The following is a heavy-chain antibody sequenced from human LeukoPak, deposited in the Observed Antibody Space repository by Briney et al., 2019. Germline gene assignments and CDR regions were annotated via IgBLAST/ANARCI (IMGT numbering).Heavy chain of an antibody. CDR2: INPNSGGT. V-gene: IGHV1-2*06. J-gene: IGHJ4*02. CDR1: GYTFTGYY. D-gene: IGHD6-13*01. CDR3: ARARGGYSSSWYYFDH. Sequence: GASVKVSCKASGYTFTGYYMHWVRQAPGQGLEWMGRINPNSGGTNYAQKFQGRVTMTRDTSISTAYMELSRLRSDDTAVYYCARARGGYSSSWYYFDHWGQGTLVTVSS.